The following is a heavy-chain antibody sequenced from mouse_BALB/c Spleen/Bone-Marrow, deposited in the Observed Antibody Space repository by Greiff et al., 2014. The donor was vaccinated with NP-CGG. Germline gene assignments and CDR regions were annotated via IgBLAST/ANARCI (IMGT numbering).Heavy chain of an antibody. CDR1: GYTFTSYY. CDR3: TRSRRAMDH. Sequence: QVQLQHPGAELVKPGASVKLSCKASGYTFTSYYMCWVKQRPGQGLEWIGEINPSNGGTNFNEKFKSKATLTVDKSSSTAYMSLSSLTSEDSAVYYCTRSRRAMDHWGQGTSVTVSS. V-gene: IGHV1S81*02. D-gene: IGHD2-12*01. CDR2: INPSNGGT. J-gene: IGHJ4*01.